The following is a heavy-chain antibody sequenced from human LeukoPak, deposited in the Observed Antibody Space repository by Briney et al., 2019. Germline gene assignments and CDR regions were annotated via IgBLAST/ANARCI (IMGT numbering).Heavy chain of an antibody. Sequence: GASVKVSCKASGYTFTSYDINWVRQAPGQGLEWMGWINPNSGGTNYAQKFQGRVTMTRDTSISTAYMGLSRLRSDDTAVYYCARGPDAFDIWGQGTMVTVSS. CDR3: ARGPDAFDI. CDR1: GYTFTSYD. J-gene: IGHJ3*02. V-gene: IGHV1-2*02. CDR2: INPNSGGT.